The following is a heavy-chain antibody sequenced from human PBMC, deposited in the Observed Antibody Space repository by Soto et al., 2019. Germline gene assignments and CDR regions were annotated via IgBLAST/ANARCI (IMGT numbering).Heavy chain of an antibody. CDR2: IYYSGST. V-gene: IGHV4-59*08. D-gene: IGHD6-19*01. Sequence: SETLSLTCTVSGGSISSYYWSWIRQPPGKGLEWIGYIYYSGSTNYNPSLKSRVTISVDTSKNQFSLRLSSVTAADTAVYYCARTSSSGWYLGYWGQGTLVTVSS. J-gene: IGHJ4*02. CDR3: ARTSSSGWYLGY. CDR1: GGSISSYY.